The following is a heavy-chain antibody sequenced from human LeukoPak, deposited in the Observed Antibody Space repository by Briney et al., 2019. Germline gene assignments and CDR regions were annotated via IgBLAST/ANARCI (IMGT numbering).Heavy chain of an antibody. CDR2: IIPIFGTA. CDR1: GGTFSSYT. CDR3: ARDDYNSASAFGI. V-gene: IGHV1-69*01. D-gene: IGHD4-11*01. Sequence: SVKVSCKASGGTFSSYTISWVRQAPGQGLEWMGGIIPIFGTANYAQKFQGRVTITADESTSTAYMELSSLRSEDTAVYYCARDDYNSASAFGIWGQGTMVTVSS. J-gene: IGHJ3*02.